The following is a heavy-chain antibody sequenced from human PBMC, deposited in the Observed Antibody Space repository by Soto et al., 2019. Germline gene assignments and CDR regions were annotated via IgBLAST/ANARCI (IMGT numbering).Heavy chain of an antibody. D-gene: IGHD6-6*01. V-gene: IGHV3-7*01. CDR3: VKGRDAAEAAPTYYYYYLDV. CDR1: GLTCRGYW. Sequence: EVQLVESGGGLVQPGGSLRLSCEASGLTCRGYWMNWLRQAPGKGLERVANVNDGGNTKHYVVSVKGRFTISWDSAQKALYLQMDSLRVEDTAVYYCVKGRDAAEAAPTYYYYYLDVWGKGTTVTVSS. CDR2: VNDGGNTK. J-gene: IGHJ6*03.